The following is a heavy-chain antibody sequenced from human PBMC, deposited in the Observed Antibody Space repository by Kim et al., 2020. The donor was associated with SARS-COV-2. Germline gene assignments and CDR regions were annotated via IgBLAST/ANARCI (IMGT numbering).Heavy chain of an antibody. CDR3: AKGPIPSLLWFGETSSPYYYGMDV. D-gene: IGHD3-10*01. J-gene: IGHJ6*02. CDR1: GFTFSSYA. V-gene: IGHV3-23*03. CDR2: IYSGGSST. Sequence: GGSLRLSCAASGFTFSSYAMSWVRQAPGKGLEWVSVIYSGGSSTYYADSVKGRFTISRDNSKNTLYLQMNSLRAEDTAVYYCAKGPIPSLLWFGETSSPYYYGMDVWGQGTTVTVS.